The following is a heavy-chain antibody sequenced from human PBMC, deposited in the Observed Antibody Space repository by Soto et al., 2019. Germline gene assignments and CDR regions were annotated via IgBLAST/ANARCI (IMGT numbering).Heavy chain of an antibody. CDR3: ARKPYDFYYYYYMDV. D-gene: IGHD3-3*01. CDR1: GFTFSSYS. V-gene: IGHV3-21*01. Sequence: PGGSLRLSCAASGFTFSSYSMNWVRQAPGKGLEWVSSISSSSSYIYYADSVKGRFTISRDNAKNSLYLQMNSLRAEDTAVYYCARKPYDFYYYYYMDVWGKGTTVTVSS. CDR2: ISSSSSYI. J-gene: IGHJ6*03.